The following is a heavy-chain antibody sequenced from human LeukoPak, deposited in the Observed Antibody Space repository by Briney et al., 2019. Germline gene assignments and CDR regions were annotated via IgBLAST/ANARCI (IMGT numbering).Heavy chain of an antibody. V-gene: IGHV3-21*01. D-gene: IGHD3-10*01. CDR3: ARALLNYGSGSYYFDY. Sequence: GGSLRLSCAASGFTFSSYSMTWVRQAPGKGLEWVSSISSSSSYIYYADSMKGRFTISRDNAKNSLYLQMNSLRAEDTAVYYCARALLNYGSGSYYFDYWGQGTLVTVSS. CDR2: ISSSSSYI. J-gene: IGHJ4*02. CDR1: GFTFSSYS.